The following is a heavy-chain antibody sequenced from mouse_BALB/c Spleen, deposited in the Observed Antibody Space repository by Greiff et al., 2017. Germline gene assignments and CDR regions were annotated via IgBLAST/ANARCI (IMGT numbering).Heavy chain of an antibody. CDR1: GFTFTDYY. CDR2: IRNKANGYTT. V-gene: IGHV7-3*02. Sequence: EVQRVESGGGLVQPGGSLRLSCATSGFTFTDYYMSWVRQPPGKALEWLGFIRNKANGYTTEYSASVKGRFTISRDNSQSILYLQMNTLRAEDSATYYCAREDFDYWGQGTTLTVSS. CDR3: AREDFDY. J-gene: IGHJ2*01.